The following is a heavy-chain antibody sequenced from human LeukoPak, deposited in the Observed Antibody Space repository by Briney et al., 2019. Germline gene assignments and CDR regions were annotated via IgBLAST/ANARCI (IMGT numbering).Heavy chain of an antibody. J-gene: IGHJ6*03. CDR1: GGSFSGYY. CDR3: ARGSHNYYGSGSYYSRRDYYYYYMDV. V-gene: IGHV4-34*01. CDR2: INHSGST. Sequence: SETLPLTCAVYGGSFSGYYWSWIRQPPGKGLEWIGEINHSGSTNYNPSLKSRVTISVDTSKNQFSLKLSSVTAADTAVYYCARGSHNYYGSGSYYSRRDYYYYYMDVWGKGTTVTVSS. D-gene: IGHD3-10*01.